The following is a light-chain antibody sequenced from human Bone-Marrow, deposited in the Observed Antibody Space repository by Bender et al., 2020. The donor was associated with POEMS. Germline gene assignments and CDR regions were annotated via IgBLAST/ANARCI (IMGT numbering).Light chain of an antibody. CDR1: RSNVGGNH. V-gene: IGLV1-44*01. J-gene: IGLJ3*02. CDR2: INN. Sequence: QSVLTQPPSASGTPGQRVTISCSGSRSNVGGNHVYWYQQLPGTAPKLLIYINNQRPSGVPDRFSGSKSGTSASLAISGLQSEDEADYYCAAWEDSLNGWVFGGGTKLTVL. CDR3: AAWEDSLNGWV.